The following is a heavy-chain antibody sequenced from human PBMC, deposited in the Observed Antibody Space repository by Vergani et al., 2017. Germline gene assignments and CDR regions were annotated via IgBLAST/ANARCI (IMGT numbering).Heavy chain of an antibody. D-gene: IGHD2-15*01. CDR2: IYYSGST. V-gene: IGHV4-59*01. CDR1: GGSISSYY. CDR3: ARVLGSYCSGGSCYSEDDAFDI. Sequence: QVQLQESGPGLVKPSETLSLTCTVSGGSISSYYWSWIRQPPGKGLEWIGYIYYSGSTNYNPSLKSRVTISVDTSKNQFSLKLSSVTAADTAVYYCARVLGSYCSGGSCYSEDDAFDIWDQGTMVTVSS. J-gene: IGHJ3*02.